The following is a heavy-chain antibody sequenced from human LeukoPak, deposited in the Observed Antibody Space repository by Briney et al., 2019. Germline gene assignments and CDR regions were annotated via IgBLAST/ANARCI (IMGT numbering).Heavy chain of an antibody. CDR3: ARDCTDGVCYMDYGMDV. V-gene: IGHV4-34*01. CDR2: INHSGST. CDR1: GFTFSSYG. Sequence: GSLRLSCAASGFTFSSYGMHWVRQPPGKGLEWIGEINHSGSTNYNPSLKSRVTISVDTSKNQFSLKLSSVTAADTAVYYCARDCTDGVCYMDYGMDVWGQGTTVTVSS. J-gene: IGHJ6*02. D-gene: IGHD2-8*01.